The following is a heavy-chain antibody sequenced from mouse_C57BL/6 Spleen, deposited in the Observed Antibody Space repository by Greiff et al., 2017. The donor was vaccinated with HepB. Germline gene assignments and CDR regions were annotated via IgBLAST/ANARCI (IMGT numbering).Heavy chain of an antibody. Sequence: QVHVKQPGAELVRPGSSVKLSCKASGYTFTSYWMDWVKQRSGQGLEWIGWFYPGSGSIKYNEKFKDKATLTADKSSSTVYMELSRLTSEDSAVYFCARQNSPYAMDYWGQGTSVTVSS. CDR1: GYTFTSYW. CDR2: FYPGSGSI. CDR3: ARQNSPYAMDY. J-gene: IGHJ4*01. V-gene: IGHV1-62-2*01.